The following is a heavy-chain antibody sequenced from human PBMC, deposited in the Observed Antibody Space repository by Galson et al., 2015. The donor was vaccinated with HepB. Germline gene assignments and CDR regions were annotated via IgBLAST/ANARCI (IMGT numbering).Heavy chain of an antibody. J-gene: IGHJ4*02. CDR2: ISYDGSNK. CDR1: GFTFSSYA. D-gene: IGHD1-26*01. Sequence: SLRLSCAASGFTFSSYAMHWVRQAPGKGLEWVAVISYDGSNKYYADSVKGRFTISRDNSKNTLYLQMNSLRAEDTAVYYCASIQSPWEWELLEYYFDYWGQGTLVTVSS. CDR3: ASIQSPWEWELLEYYFDY. V-gene: IGHV3-30*04.